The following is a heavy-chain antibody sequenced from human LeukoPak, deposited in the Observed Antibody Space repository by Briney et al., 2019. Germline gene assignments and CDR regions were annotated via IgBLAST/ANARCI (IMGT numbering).Heavy chain of an antibody. CDR2: ISSNGISK. D-gene: IGHD6-19*01. Sequence: GGSLRLSCVGSGLSFSSYDMTWVRQAPGKGLEWVTVISSNGISKYYADSVKGRFTISRDNSKNTVYLQMNSLRVEDTAIFYCATSTYDSVWGFGASLDYWGQGTLVTVSA. J-gene: IGHJ4*02. CDR1: GLSFSSYD. V-gene: IGHV3-30-3*01. CDR3: ATSTYDSVWGFGASLDY.